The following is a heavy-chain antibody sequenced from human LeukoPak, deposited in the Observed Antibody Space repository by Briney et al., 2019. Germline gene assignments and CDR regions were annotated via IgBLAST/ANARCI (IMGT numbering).Heavy chain of an antibody. J-gene: IGHJ4*02. CDR3: ARAFGYSYGSPGYFDY. CDR2: IKQDGSEK. Sequence: GESLRLSCAASGFTFSSYWMSWVRQAPGKGLEWVANIKQDGSEKYYVDSVKGRFTISRDNAKNSLYLQMNSLRAEDTAVYYCARAFGYSYGSPGYFDYWGQGTLVTVSS. D-gene: IGHD5-18*01. CDR1: GFTFSSYW. V-gene: IGHV3-7*01.